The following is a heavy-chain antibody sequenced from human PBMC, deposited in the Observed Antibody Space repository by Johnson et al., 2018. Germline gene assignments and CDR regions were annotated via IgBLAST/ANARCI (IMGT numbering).Heavy chain of an antibody. D-gene: IGHD3-22*01. CDR1: GFSFSSYA. J-gene: IGHJ6*03. Sequence: EVQLVESGGGLVQPGGSLRLSCAASGFSFSSYAMAWVRQAPGKGLEWVSAMSGGGASTYYADSGKGRFTMSRDNSKNTLFLQMNSLRAEETAMYYCAKDPYYYDGSAYSTSYYYYYMDVWGKGTTVTVSS. V-gene: IGHV3-23*04. CDR3: AKDPYYYDGSAYSTSYYYYYMDV. CDR2: MSGGGAST.